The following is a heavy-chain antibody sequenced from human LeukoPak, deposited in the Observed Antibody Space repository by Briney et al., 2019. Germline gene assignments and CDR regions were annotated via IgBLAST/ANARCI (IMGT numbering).Heavy chain of an antibody. CDR2: ISESGTGT. V-gene: IGHV3-23*01. CDR3: AKDIAQGYTFGSIEQDY. D-gene: IGHD5-18*01. J-gene: IGHJ4*02. Sequence: GGSLRLSCAASGFTFSSYAMSWVRQAPGKGLEWVSAISESGTGTYYADSVKGRFTISRDNSKNTLSLQMNSLRAEDTAVYYCAKDIAQGYTFGSIEQDYWGQGTLVTVSS. CDR1: GFTFSSYA.